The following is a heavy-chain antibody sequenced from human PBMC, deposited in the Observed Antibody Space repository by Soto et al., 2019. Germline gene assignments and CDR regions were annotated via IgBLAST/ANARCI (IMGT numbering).Heavy chain of an antibody. J-gene: IGHJ6*02. CDR2: IDWDGDK. D-gene: IGHD4-17*01. V-gene: IGHV2-70*04. CDR3: AWTSYGYDGFDV. Sequence: SGPKPVNPIQTLTLICTFPGFPLSTSGMRVSWIRQPPGKALEWLARIDWDGDKFYSTSLKTRLTISKDTSKNQVGRTMTNMDPVNTATYYCAWTSYGYDGFDVWGQGTTVTVSS. CDR1: GFPLSTSGMR.